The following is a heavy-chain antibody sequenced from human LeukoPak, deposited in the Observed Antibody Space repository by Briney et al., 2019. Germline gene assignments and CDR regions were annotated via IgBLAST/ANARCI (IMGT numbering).Heavy chain of an antibody. V-gene: IGHV3-30*18. CDR2: ISYDGRNT. Sequence: GGSLRLSCVASGFTFSTYGMHWVRQAPGKGLEWVAVISYDGRNTYYADSVKGRSTISRDNSKNTLYLQMHSLRAEDTAVYYCAKGGRHSSGLEPYYFEYWGQGTLGTVSS. CDR3: AKGGRHSSGLEPYYFEY. D-gene: IGHD6-19*01. CDR1: GFTFSTYG. J-gene: IGHJ4*02.